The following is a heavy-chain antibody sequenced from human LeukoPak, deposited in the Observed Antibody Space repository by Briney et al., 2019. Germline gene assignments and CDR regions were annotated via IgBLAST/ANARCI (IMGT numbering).Heavy chain of an antibody. CDR1: GGSFSAYY. CDR2: INHSGST. Sequence: SETLSLTCAVYGGSFSAYYWRWIRQPPGKGLEWIGEINHSGSTNYNPSLKSRVTISVDTSKNQFSLKLTSVTAADTAVYYCARGGDYDGNEWLDPWGQGSLVTVSS. J-gene: IGHJ5*02. V-gene: IGHV4-34*01. D-gene: IGHD4-17*01. CDR3: ARGGDYDGNEWLDP.